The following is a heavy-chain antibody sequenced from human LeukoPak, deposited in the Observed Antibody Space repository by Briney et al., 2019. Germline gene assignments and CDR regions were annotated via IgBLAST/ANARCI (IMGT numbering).Heavy chain of an antibody. V-gene: IGHV3-23*01. CDR2: ISGSSGST. D-gene: IGHD2-15*01. CDR3: AKEKKSGGWPLDY. Sequence: PGGSLRLSCAASGFTFSSFAMSWVRHAPGKGLERVSAISGSSGSTYYADSVKGRFTISRDNSKSTLFLQMSSLRADDTALYYCAKEKKSGGWPLDYWGQGALVIVSS. CDR1: GFTFSSFA. J-gene: IGHJ4*02.